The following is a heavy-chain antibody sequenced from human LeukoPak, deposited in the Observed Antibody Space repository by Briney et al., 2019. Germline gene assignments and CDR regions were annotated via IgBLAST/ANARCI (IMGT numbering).Heavy chain of an antibody. CDR2: INAGNGNT. J-gene: IGHJ4*02. Sequence: ASVNVSCTASGYTFTSYAMHWVRQAPGQRLEWMGWINAGNGNTKYSQKFQGRVTITRDTSASTAYMELSSLRSEDTAVYYCARDSPDRNFDYWGQGTLVTVSS. CDR3: ARDSPDRNFDY. CDR1: GYTFTSYA. V-gene: IGHV1-3*01.